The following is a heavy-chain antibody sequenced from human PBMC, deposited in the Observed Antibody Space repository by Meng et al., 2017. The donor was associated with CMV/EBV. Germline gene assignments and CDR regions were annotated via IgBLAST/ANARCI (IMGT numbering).Heavy chain of an antibody. D-gene: IGHD2-2*01. J-gene: IGHJ6*02. CDR3: ARGPVVVVPAATRYYYYGMDV. CDR1: GGTFSSYA. Sequence: ASVKVSCKASGGTFSSYAISWVRQAPGQGLEWMGWMNPNSGNTGYAQKFQGRVTMTRNTSISTAYMELSSLRSEDTAVYYCARGPVVVVPAATRYYYYGMDVWGQGTTVTVSS. V-gene: IGHV1-8*02. CDR2: MNPNSGNT.